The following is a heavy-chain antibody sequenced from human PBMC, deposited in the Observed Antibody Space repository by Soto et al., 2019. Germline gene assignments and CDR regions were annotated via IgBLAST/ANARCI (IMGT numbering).Heavy chain of an antibody. CDR2: IKSKTDGGTT. CDR3: ARVPPVPYGGNFYYYYGMDV. V-gene: IGHV3-15*01. D-gene: IGHD4-17*01. Sequence: GGSLRLSCAASGFTFSNAWMSWVRQAPGKGLEWVGRIKSKTDGGTTDYAAPVKGRFTISRDDTKNTLYLQMNSLKTEDTAVYYCARVPPVPYGGNFYYYYGMDVWGQGTTVTV. J-gene: IGHJ6*02. CDR1: GFTFSNAW.